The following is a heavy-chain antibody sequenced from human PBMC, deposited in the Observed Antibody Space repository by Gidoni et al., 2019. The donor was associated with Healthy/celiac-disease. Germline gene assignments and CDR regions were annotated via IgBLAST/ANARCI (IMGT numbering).Heavy chain of an antibody. V-gene: IGHV4-31*03. D-gene: IGHD2-15*01. J-gene: IGHJ3*02. Sequence: QVQLQESGPGLVKPSQTLSLTCPVSGGSISSGGYYWSWIRQHPGKGLEWIGYIYYSGSTYYNQSLKSRVTISVDTSKNQFSLKLSSVTAADTAVYYCARPAAGMDCSGGSCYSGAFDIWGQGTMVTVSS. CDR3: ARPAAGMDCSGGSCYSGAFDI. CDR1: GGSISSGGYY. CDR2: IYYSGST.